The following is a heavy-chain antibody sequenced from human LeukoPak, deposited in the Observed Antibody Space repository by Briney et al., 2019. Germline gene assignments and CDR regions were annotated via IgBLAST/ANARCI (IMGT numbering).Heavy chain of an antibody. CDR3: ARDPLFYYGSGPGAFDI. V-gene: IGHV3-11*06. J-gene: IGHJ3*02. CDR2: ISSSSSYT. Sequence: GGSLRLSCAASGFTFSDYYMSWTRQAPGKGLEWVSYISSSSSYTNYADSVKGRFTISRDNAKNSLYLQMNSLRAEDTAVYYCARDPLFYYGSGPGAFDIWGQGTMVTVSS. D-gene: IGHD3-10*01. CDR1: GFTFSDYY.